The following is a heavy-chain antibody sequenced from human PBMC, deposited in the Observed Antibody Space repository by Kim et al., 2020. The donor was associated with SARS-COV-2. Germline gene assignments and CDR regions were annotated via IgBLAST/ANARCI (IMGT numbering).Heavy chain of an antibody. J-gene: IGHJ4*01. D-gene: IGHD4-17*01. CDR2: ISYDGSNK. V-gene: IGHV3-30*04. CDR3: ARGRDYGGKDHVSDY. CDR1: GFTFSSYA. Sequence: GGSLRLSCAASGFTFSSYAMHWVRQAPGKGLEWVAVISYDGSNKYYADPVKGRFTISRDNSKNTLYLQMNSLRAEDTAVYYCARGRDYGGKDHVSDYWG.